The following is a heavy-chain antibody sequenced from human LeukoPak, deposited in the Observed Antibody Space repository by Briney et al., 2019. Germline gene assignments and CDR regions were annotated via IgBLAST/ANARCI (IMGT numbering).Heavy chain of an antibody. CDR3: ARDRLLWFGEAPDY. CDR1: GFTFSSYS. J-gene: IGHJ4*02. D-gene: IGHD3-10*01. Sequence: GGSLRLSCAASGFTFSSYSMNWVRQAPRKGLEWVSSISSSSSYIYYADSVKGRFTISRDNAKNSLYLQMNSLRAEDTAVYYCARDRLLWFGEAPDYWGQGTLVTVSS. V-gene: IGHV3-21*01. CDR2: ISSSSSYI.